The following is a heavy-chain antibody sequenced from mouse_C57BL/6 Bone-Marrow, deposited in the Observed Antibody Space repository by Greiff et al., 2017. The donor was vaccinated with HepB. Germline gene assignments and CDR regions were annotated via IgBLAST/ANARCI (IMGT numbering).Heavy chain of an antibody. CDR3: ARGELRLQYAY. V-gene: IGHV1-52*01. Sequence: QVQLQQPGAELVRPGSSVKLSCKASGYTFTSYWMHWVKQRPIQGLEWIGNIDPSDSETHYNQKFKDKATLTVYKSSSTAYMQLSSLTSEDSAVYYCARGELRLQYAYWGQGTLVTVSA. D-gene: IGHD3-2*02. J-gene: IGHJ3*01. CDR2: IDPSDSET. CDR1: GYTFTSYW.